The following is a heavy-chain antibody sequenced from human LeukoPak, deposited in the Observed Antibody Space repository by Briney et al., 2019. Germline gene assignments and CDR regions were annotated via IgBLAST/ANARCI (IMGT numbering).Heavy chain of an antibody. CDR1: GFTFSDYY. V-gene: IGHV3-11*04. Sequence: GGSLRLSCAASGFTFSDYYMSWIRRAPGKGLEWVSYISSSGSTIYYADSVKGRFTISRDNARNSLYLQMNSLRAEDTAVYYCARGNYDFWSGYAPPLPNDALDIWGQGTMVTVSS. D-gene: IGHD3-3*01. CDR3: ARGNYDFWSGYAPPLPNDALDI. J-gene: IGHJ3*02. CDR2: ISSSGSTI.